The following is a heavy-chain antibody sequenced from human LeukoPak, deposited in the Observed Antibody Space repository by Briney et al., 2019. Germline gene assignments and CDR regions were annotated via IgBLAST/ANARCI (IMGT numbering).Heavy chain of an antibody. CDR2: IKQDGSEK. Sequence: GGSLRLSCAASGFTFSNYWMSWVRQAPGKGLEWVANIKQDGSEKYYVDSVKGRFTISRDNAKNSLYLQMNSLRAEDTAVYYCARELPGYYMDVWGKGTTVTVSS. CDR3: ARELPGYYMDV. CDR1: GFTFSNYW. D-gene: IGHD2-15*01. V-gene: IGHV3-7*01. J-gene: IGHJ6*03.